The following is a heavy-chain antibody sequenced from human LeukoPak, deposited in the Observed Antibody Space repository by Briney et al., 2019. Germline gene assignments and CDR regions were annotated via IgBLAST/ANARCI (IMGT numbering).Heavy chain of an antibody. D-gene: IGHD2-8*01. CDR3: ARPLLNGDLGFDD. Sequence: GESLKISCKGSGSRFTSYWIGWVRPMPGKGLEWMGIIYPGDSDTRYSPSFQGQVTISADKSISTPYLPWSSLQASDTPLSYCARPLLNGDLGFDDWGQGTLVTVSS. J-gene: IGHJ4*01. CDR1: GSRFTSYW. V-gene: IGHV5-51*01. CDR2: IYPGDSDT.